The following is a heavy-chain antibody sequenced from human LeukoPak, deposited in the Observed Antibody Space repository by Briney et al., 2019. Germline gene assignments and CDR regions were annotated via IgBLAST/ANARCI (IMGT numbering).Heavy chain of an antibody. V-gene: IGHV1-46*01. CDR1: GYTFTSNH. CDR3: AREAYGVDS. Sequence: ASVKVSCKASGYTFTSNHIHWVRQAPGQGLEWMGIINPIGGSTNYAQNFQGRVTMTRDTSTSTVYTELSSLTSEDTAVYYCAREAYGVDSWGQGTLVTVSS. J-gene: IGHJ4*02. CDR2: INPIGGST. D-gene: IGHD2-21*01.